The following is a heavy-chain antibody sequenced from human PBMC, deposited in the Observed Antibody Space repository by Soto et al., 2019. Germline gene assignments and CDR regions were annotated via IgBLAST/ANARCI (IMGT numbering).Heavy chain of an antibody. V-gene: IGHV1-58*02. CDR1: GFTFTSSA. Sequence: SVKVSCKASGFTFTSSAMQWVRQARGQRLEWIGWIVVGSGNTNYAQKFQERVTITRDMSTSTAYMELSSLRSEDTAVYYCAAERFLEWLPYNWFAPWGQGTLVTVSS. CDR3: AAERFLEWLPYNWFAP. D-gene: IGHD3-3*01. J-gene: IGHJ5*02. CDR2: IVVGSGNT.